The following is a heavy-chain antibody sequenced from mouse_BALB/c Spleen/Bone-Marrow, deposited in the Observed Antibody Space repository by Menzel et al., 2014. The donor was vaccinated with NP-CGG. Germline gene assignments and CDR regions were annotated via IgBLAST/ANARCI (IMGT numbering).Heavy chain of an antibody. CDR3: NATIYYDYAWFAY. D-gene: IGHD2-4*01. J-gene: IGHJ3*01. CDR1: GFNIKDYY. V-gene: IGHV14-4*02. CDR2: IDPENGDT. Sequence: VQLQQSGAELVRSGASVKLSCTASGFNIKDYYLHWAKQRPEQGLEWIGWIDPENGDTEYAPKFQGKATMTADTSSNTAYLQLSSLTSEDTAVYYCNATIYYDYAWFAYWGQGTLATVSA.